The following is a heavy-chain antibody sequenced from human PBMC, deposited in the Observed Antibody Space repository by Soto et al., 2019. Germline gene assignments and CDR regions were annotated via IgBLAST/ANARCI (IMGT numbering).Heavy chain of an antibody. D-gene: IGHD6-19*01. CDR3: ASQAGFYYYYGMDV. Sequence: QLQLQESGPGLVKPSETLSLTCTVSGGSISSSSYYWGWIRQPPGKGLEWIGSIYYSGSTYYNPSLKSRVTISVDTSKNQCSLKLSSVTAADTAVYYCASQAGFYYYYGMDVWGQGTTVTVSS. CDR2: IYYSGST. CDR1: GGSISSSSYY. V-gene: IGHV4-39*01. J-gene: IGHJ6*02.